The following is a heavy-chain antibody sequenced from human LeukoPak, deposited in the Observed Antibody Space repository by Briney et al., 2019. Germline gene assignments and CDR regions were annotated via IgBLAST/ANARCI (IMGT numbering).Heavy chain of an antibody. D-gene: IGHD2-8*01. V-gene: IGHV3-53*01. CDR1: GFTVSSNY. CDR2: IYSGGST. CDR3: ASLISPGWFDP. Sequence: PGGSLRLSCAASGFTVSSNYMSWVRQAPGKGLEWVSVIYSGGSTYYADSVKGRFTISRDNSKNTLYLQMNSLRAEDTAVYYCASLISPGWFDPWGQGTLVTVSS. J-gene: IGHJ5*02.